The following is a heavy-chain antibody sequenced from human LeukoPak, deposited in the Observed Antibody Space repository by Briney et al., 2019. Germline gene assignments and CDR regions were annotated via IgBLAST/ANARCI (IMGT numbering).Heavy chain of an antibody. Sequence: GGSLRLSCAASGFTFDDYAMHWARQAPGKGLEWVSGISWNSGSIDYADSVKGRFTISRDNAKNTLYLQMNSLRAEDMAVYYCVKRWTGTTIGQQDYWGQGTLVTVSS. D-gene: IGHD1-1*01. V-gene: IGHV3-9*03. J-gene: IGHJ4*02. CDR1: GFTFDDYA. CDR2: ISWNSGSI. CDR3: VKRWTGTTIGQQDY.